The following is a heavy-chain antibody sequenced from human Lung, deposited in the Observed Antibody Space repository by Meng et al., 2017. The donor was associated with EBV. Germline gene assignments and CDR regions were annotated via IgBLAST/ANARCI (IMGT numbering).Heavy chain of an antibody. Sequence: HVQLQQSGPGLVKPSQTLSLTCAISGDSVSTTTAAAWNWIRQSPSRGLEWLGRTYYRSKWYTDYAVSVKSRIIINSDTSKNQFSLQLNSVTLEDTAVYYCTREASTGDFDYWGQGTLVTVST. V-gene: IGHV6-1*01. CDR3: TREASTGDFDY. CDR2: TYYRSKWYT. CDR1: GDSVSTTTAAA. J-gene: IGHJ4*02. D-gene: IGHD7-27*01.